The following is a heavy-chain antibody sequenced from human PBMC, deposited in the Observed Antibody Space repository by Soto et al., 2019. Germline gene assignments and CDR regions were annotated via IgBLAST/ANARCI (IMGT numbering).Heavy chain of an antibody. CDR3: ARGVGDLGDY. D-gene: IGHD3-10*01. CDR2: VNPNNGDT. J-gene: IGHJ4*02. Sequence: QVQLVQSGAEVKKPGASVKVSCKASGYTFTSLHMNWVRQATGQGLEWMGWVNPNNGDTGYAQKFQCRVTMTRNTSISTFYMELSSLTSDDTAVYYCARGVGDLGDYWGQGTLVTVSS. CDR1: GYTFTSLH. V-gene: IGHV1-8*01.